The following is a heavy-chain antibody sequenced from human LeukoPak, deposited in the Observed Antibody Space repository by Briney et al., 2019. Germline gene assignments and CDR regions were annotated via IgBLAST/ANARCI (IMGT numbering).Heavy chain of an antibody. CDR2: IYTSGST. CDR3: ARAGSYYDSSGYYYSRSKFDY. J-gene: IGHJ4*02. D-gene: IGHD3-22*01. Sequence: SETLSLTCTVSGGSISSYYWSWIRQPAGKGLEWIGRIYTSGSTNYNPSLKSRVTMSVDTSKNQFSLKLSSVTAADTAVYYCARAGSYYDSSGYYYSRSKFDYWGQGTLVTVSS. CDR1: GGSISSYY. V-gene: IGHV4-4*07.